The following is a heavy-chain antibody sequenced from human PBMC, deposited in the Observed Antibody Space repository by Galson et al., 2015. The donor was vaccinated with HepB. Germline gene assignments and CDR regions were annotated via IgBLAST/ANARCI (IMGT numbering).Heavy chain of an antibody. CDR2: IVVGSGST. J-gene: IGHJ4*02. D-gene: IGHD4-17*01. CDR1: RFTFTSSA. V-gene: IGHV1-58*01. CDR3: AAGTTATKRH. Sequence: SVKVSCKASRFTFTSSAVQWVRQTRGQRLEWIGWIVVGSGSTNYAQKFQKRVTITRDMSTSTAYMELSSLRSEDTAVYYCAAGTTATKRHWGQGTLVTVSS.